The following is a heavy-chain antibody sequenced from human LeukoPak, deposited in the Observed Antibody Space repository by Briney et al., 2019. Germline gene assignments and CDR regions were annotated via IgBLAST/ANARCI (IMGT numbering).Heavy chain of an antibody. Sequence: PSETLSLTCTVSGGSISSYYWSWIRQPPGKGLEWIGYIYYSGSTNYNPSLKSRVTLSVDTSKNQFSLNLTSVTAADTSVYYCARKHSSSWPYWYFDVWGRGTLVTVSS. CDR1: GGSISSYY. J-gene: IGHJ2*01. CDR3: ARKHSSSWPYWYFDV. V-gene: IGHV4-59*08. D-gene: IGHD6-13*01. CDR2: IYYSGST.